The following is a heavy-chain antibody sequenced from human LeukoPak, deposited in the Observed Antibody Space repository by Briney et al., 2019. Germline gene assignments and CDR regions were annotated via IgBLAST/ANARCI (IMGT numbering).Heavy chain of an antibody. D-gene: IGHD5-24*01. CDR3: ARLRDGSMSI. J-gene: IGHJ4*02. V-gene: IGHV5-10-1*01. CDR1: GYNFSTYW. CDR2: IDPDDSYA. Sequence: GESLRISCDASGYNFSTYWITWVRQMPGKGLESMGRIDPDDSYANYSPSFQGHVTISTDKSISTAYLSWSSLKASDTAIYYCARLRDGSMSIWGQGTLVTVSS.